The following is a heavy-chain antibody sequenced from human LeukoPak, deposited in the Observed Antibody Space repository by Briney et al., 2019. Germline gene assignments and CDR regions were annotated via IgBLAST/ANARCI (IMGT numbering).Heavy chain of an antibody. Sequence: PGGSLRLSCAASGFTFSSYEMNWVRQAPGKGLEWVSYISSSGSTIYYADSVKGRFTISRDNAKNSLYLQMNSLRAEDTAVYYCATLDSSGYYHDAFDIWGQGTMVTVSS. V-gene: IGHV3-48*03. CDR1: GFTFSSYE. CDR2: ISSSGSTI. J-gene: IGHJ3*02. D-gene: IGHD3-22*01. CDR3: ATLDSSGYYHDAFDI.